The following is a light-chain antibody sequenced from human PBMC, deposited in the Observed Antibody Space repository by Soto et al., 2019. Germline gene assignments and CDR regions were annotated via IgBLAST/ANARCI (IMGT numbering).Light chain of an antibody. Sequence: QSVLAQPPSVSAAPGQRVTISCSGSNSNIGNNYVSWYQQLPGTAPKLLIYDNNKRPSGIPDRFSGSKSGTSATLDITGFQTGDEADYYCGTRDSSRIGYVFGTGTKVTVL. V-gene: IGLV1-51*01. CDR1: NSNIGNNY. CDR2: DNN. J-gene: IGLJ1*01. CDR3: GTRDSSRIGYV.